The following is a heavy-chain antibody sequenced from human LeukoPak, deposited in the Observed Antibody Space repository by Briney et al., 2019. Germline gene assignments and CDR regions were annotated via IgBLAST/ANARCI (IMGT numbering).Heavy chain of an antibody. V-gene: IGHV1-46*01. CDR3: ARDSKSIAARPDYYYHYMDV. J-gene: IGHJ6*03. CDR1: GYTFTSYY. D-gene: IGHD6-6*01. CDR2: INPSGGST. Sequence: ASVKVSCKASGYTFTSYYMHWVRQAPGQGLEWMGIINPSGGSTSYAQKFQGRVTMTRDMSTSTVYMELSSLRSEDTAVYYCARDSKSIAARPDYYYHYMDVWGKGTTVTVSS.